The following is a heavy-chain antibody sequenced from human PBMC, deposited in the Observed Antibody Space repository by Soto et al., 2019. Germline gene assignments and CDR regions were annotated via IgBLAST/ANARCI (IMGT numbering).Heavy chain of an antibody. D-gene: IGHD6-13*01. CDR1: GGSISSSSYY. CDR2: IYYSGST. J-gene: IGHJ4*02. V-gene: IGHV4-39*01. CDR3: ARHRGRSWLRSNDY. Sequence: SETLSLTCTVSGGSISSSSYYWGWIRQPPGKGLEWIGGIYYSGSTYYNPSLKSRVTISVDTSKNQFSLRLGSVTAAXTAVYYCARHRGRSWLRSNDYWGQGTLVTVSS.